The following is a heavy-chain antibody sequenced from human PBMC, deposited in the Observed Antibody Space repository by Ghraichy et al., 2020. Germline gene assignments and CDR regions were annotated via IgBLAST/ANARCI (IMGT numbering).Heavy chain of an antibody. J-gene: IGHJ4*02. CDR3: ARDHRGYCSSTSCFPFDY. CDR2: ISSSSSYI. Sequence: LSLTCAASGFTFSSYSMNWVRQAPGKGLEWVSSISSSSSYIYYADSVKGRFTISRDNAKNSLYLQMNSLRAEDTAVYYCARDHRGYCSSTSCFPFDYWGQGTLVTVSS. D-gene: IGHD2-2*03. CDR1: GFTFSSYS. V-gene: IGHV3-21*01.